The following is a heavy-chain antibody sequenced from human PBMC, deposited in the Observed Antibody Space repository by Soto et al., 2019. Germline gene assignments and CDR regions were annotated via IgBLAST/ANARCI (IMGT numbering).Heavy chain of an antibody. D-gene: IGHD5-12*01. J-gene: IGHJ4*02. CDR2: IYYSGST. CDR3: ARERREVEWLRLYYFDY. V-gene: IGHV4-59*01. Sequence: PSETLSLTCTVSGGSISSYYWSWIRQPPGKGLEWIGYIYYSGSTNYNPSLKSRVTISVDTSKNQFSLKLSSVTAADTAVYYCARERREVEWLRLYYFDYWGQGTLVTVSS. CDR1: GGSISSYY.